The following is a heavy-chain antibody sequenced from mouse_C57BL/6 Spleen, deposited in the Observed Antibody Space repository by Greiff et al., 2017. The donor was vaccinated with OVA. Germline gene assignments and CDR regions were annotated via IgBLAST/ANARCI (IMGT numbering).Heavy chain of an antibody. CDR2: ISGGGGNT. D-gene: IGHD2-2*01. CDR3: ARHGGYYDAMDY. J-gene: IGHJ4*01. Sequence: EVKVEESGGGLVKPGGSLKLSCAASGFTFSSYTMSWVRQTPEKRLEWVATISGGGGNTYYPDSVKGRFTISRDNAKNTLYLQMSSLRSEDTALYYCARHGGYYDAMDYWGQGTSVTVSS. V-gene: IGHV5-9*01. CDR1: GFTFSSYT.